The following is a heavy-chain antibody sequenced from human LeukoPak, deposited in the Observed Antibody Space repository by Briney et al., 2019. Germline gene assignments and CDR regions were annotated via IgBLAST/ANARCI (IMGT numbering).Heavy chain of an antibody. V-gene: IGHV4-59*01. CDR3: ARVHPHSGSYYDDAFDI. CDR1: GGSIISYY. CDR2: IYYSGST. Sequence: TSETLSLTCTVSGGSIISYYWSWIRQPPGKGLEWIGYIYYSGSTNYNPSLKSRVTISVDTSKNQLSLKLSSVTAADTAVYYCARVHPHSGSYYDDAFDIWGQGTMVTVSS. D-gene: IGHD1-26*01. J-gene: IGHJ3*02.